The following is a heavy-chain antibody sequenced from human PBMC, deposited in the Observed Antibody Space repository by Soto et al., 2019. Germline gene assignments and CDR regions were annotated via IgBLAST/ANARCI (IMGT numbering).Heavy chain of an antibody. D-gene: IGHD2-8*01. J-gene: IGHJ4*01. CDR3: TTDSYCTIIIVRFDY. CDR2: IKSKTDGGTT. V-gene: IGHV3-15*07. CDR1: GFTFTNAW. Sequence: EVQLVESGGGLVKPGGSLRLSCAASGFTFTNAWINWVRQAPGKGLEWVGRIKSKTDGGTTDYAEPVNGRLAISSDDSNNMVYLQMHNLNIEDTAVYYCTTDSYCTIIIVRFDYRLHGTLVTVS.